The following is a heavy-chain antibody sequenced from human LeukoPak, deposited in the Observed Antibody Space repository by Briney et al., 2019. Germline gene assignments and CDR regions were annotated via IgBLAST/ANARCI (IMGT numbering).Heavy chain of an antibody. V-gene: IGHV4-59*11. J-gene: IGHJ4*02. CDR3: ASGRDYGDSQWFFFDY. CDR2: IYYSGST. Sequence: SETLSLTCTVSGVSISSHYWSWLRQPPGKGLEWIGYIYYSGSTNYNPSLKSRVTISVDTSKNQFSLKLSSVTAADTAVYYCASGRDYGDSQWFFFDYWGQGTLVTVSS. CDR1: GVSISSHY. D-gene: IGHD4-17*01.